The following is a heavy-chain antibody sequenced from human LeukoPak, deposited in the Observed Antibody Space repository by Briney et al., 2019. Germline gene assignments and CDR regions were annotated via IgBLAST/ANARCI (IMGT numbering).Heavy chain of an antibody. V-gene: IGHV7-4-1*02. Sequence: ASVKVSCKASGYTFTSYGMNWVRQAPGQGLEWMGWINTNTGNPTYVQGFTGRFVFSLDTSVSTAYLQISSLKASDTAMYYCARRYEYSSSWYGPIDYWGQGTLVTVSS. J-gene: IGHJ4*02. CDR2: INTNTGNP. CDR1: GYTFTSYG. CDR3: ARRYEYSSSWYGPIDY. D-gene: IGHD6-13*01.